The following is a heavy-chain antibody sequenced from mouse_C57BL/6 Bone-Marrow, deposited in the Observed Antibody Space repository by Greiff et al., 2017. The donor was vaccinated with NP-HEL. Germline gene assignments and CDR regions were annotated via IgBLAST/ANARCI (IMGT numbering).Heavy chain of an antibody. CDR2: ISSGGDYI. V-gene: IGHV5-9-1*02. J-gene: IGHJ3*01. Sequence: EVKLVESGEGLVKPGGSLKLSCAASGFTFSSYAMSWVRQTPEKRLEWVAYISSGGDYIYYADTVKGRFTISRDNARNTLYLQMSSLKSEDTAMYYCTRKVYYDYDDGFAYWGQGTLVTVSA. CDR3: TRKVYYDYDDGFAY. D-gene: IGHD2-4*01. CDR1: GFTFSSYA.